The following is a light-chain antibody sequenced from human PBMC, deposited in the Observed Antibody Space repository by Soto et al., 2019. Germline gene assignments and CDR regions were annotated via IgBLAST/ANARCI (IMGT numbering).Light chain of an antibody. Sequence: QSALTQPASVSGSPGQSITISCTGTSSDVGSYNPVSWYQQHPGKAPKLMIYEGSKRPSGVSNRFSGSKSGNTASLTISGLQAEDESDYCCCSYAGSNNWVFGGGTKLTVL. V-gene: IGLV2-23*01. CDR3: CSYAGSNNWV. CDR1: SSDVGSYNP. CDR2: EGS. J-gene: IGLJ3*02.